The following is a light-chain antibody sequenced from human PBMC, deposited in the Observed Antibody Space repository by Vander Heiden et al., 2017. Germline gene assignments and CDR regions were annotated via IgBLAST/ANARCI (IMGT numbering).Light chain of an antibody. J-gene: IGLJ3*02. CDR3: AAWDDSLNVWV. Sequence: SVLTQPPSASGTPGQRVTISCSGSSSTIGDNYVYWYQHLPGTAPKLLVHSNNQRTSGVPDRFSGSKSGTSASLAISGPRSEDEADYYCAAWDDSLNVWVFGGGTKLTVL. V-gene: IGLV1-47*02. CDR2: SNN. CDR1: SSTIGDNY.